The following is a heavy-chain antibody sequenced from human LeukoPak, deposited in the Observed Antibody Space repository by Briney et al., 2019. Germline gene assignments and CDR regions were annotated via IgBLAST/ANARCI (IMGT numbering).Heavy chain of an antibody. Sequence: SETLSLTCTVSGDSISSYYWGWIRQPPGKGLEWIGYIYYTGSTNHNPSLKSRVTISVDTSKNQFSLKLSSVTAADTAVYYCAKLFRYSSSSWTAFDIWGQGTMVTVSS. J-gene: IGHJ3*02. CDR3: AKLFRYSSSSWTAFDI. V-gene: IGHV4-59*01. D-gene: IGHD6-6*01. CDR1: GDSISSYY. CDR2: IYYTGST.